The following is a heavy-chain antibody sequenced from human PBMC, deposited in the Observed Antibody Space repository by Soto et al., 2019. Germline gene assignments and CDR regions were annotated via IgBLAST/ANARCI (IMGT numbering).Heavy chain of an antibody. V-gene: IGHV1-69*01. CDR2: IIPIFGTA. Sequence: QVQLVQSGAEVKKPGSSVKVSCKASGGTFSSYAISWVRQAPGQGLEWMGGIIPIFGTANYAQKFQGRVTLTADESTSTAYMELSSLRSEDTAVYYCARGHTAMVRGVTNYYGMDVWGQGTTVTVSS. J-gene: IGHJ6*02. D-gene: IGHD5-18*01. CDR3: ARGHTAMVRGVTNYYGMDV. CDR1: GGTFSSYA.